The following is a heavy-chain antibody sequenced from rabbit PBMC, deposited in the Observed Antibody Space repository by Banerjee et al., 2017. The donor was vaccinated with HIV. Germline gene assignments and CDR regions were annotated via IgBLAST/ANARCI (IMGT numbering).Heavy chain of an antibody. CDR1: GFSFSNSYY. CDR3: ARGGVASTGYIFAFDP. Sequence: QEQLEESGGDLVKPGASLTLTCTASGFSFSNSYYMCWVRQAPGKGLEWIGCIDSSSITWYASWVNGRFTISKTSSTTVTLQMTSLTAADTATYFCARGGVASTGYIFAFDPWGPGTLVTVS. J-gene: IGHJ2*01. D-gene: IGHD1-1*01. CDR2: IDSSSIT. V-gene: IGHV1S45*01.